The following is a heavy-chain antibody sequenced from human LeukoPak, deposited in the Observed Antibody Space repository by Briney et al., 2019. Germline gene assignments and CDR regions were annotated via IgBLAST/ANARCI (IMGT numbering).Heavy chain of an antibody. CDR1: GGSFSGYY. J-gene: IGHJ4*02. Sequence: SETLSLTCAVYGGSFSGYYWSWIRQPPGKGLEWIGEINHSGSTNYNPSLKSRVTISVDTSKNQFSLKLSSVTAADTAVYYCARDFGSSGWYGAFDYWGQGTLVTVSS. CDR3: ARDFGSSGWYGAFDY. V-gene: IGHV4-34*01. CDR2: INHSGST. D-gene: IGHD6-19*01.